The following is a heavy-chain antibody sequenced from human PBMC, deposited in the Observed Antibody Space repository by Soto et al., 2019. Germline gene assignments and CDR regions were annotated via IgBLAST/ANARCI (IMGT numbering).Heavy chain of an antibody. V-gene: IGHV4-4*02. D-gene: IGHD2-2*01. CDR1: SGSFSSSNW. Sequence: SETLSLTCAVSSGSFSSSNWWSWVRQPPGKGLEWIGEIYHSGSTNYNPSLKSRVTISVDKSKNQFSLKLSSVTAADTAVYYCARDMGGCSSTSCRLYYMDVWGKGTTVT. CDR2: IYHSGST. J-gene: IGHJ6*03. CDR3: ARDMGGCSSTSCRLYYMDV.